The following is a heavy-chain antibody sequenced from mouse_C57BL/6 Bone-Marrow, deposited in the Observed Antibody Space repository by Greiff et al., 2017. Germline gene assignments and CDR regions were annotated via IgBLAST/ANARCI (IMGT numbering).Heavy chain of an antibody. D-gene: IGHD2-3*01. J-gene: IGHJ3*01. CDR1: GYAFSSYW. CDR3: ARWGGWLLFAY. V-gene: IGHV1-80*01. Sequence: QVHVKQSGAELVKPGASVKISCKASGYAFSSYWMNWVKQRPGKGLEWIGQIYPGDGDTNYNGKFKGKATLTADKSSSTAYMQLSSLTSEDSAVYFCARWGGWLLFAYWGQGTLVTVSA. CDR2: IYPGDGDT.